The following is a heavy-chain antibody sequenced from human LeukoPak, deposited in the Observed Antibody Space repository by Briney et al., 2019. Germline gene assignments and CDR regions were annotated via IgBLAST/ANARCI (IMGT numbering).Heavy chain of an antibody. D-gene: IGHD4-11*01. CDR3: ANYYSNYVDY. Sequence: GGSLRLFCAASGFTFSSYAMSWVRQAPGKGLEWVSAIRGSGGSTYYADPVNGRFTISRDNSKNTLYLQMNSLRAEDTAVYYCANYYSNYVDYWGQGTLVTVS. V-gene: IGHV3-23*01. CDR2: IRGSGGST. J-gene: IGHJ4*02. CDR1: GFTFSSYA.